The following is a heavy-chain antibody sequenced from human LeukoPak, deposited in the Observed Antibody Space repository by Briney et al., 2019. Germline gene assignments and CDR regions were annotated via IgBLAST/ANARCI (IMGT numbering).Heavy chain of an antibody. J-gene: IGHJ4*02. V-gene: IGHV4-34*01. D-gene: IGHD6-13*01. Sequence: PSETLSLTCAVYGGSFSGYYWSWIRQPPGKGLEWIGSIYHSGSTYYNPSLKSRVTISVDTSKNQFSLKLSSVTAADTAVYYCARLQLEYYFDYWGQGTLVTVSS. CDR1: GGSFSGYY. CDR3: ARLQLEYYFDY. CDR2: IYHSGST.